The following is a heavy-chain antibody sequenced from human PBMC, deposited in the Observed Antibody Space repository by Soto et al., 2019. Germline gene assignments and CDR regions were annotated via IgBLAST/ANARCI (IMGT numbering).Heavy chain of an antibody. J-gene: IGHJ4*02. Sequence: ASVKVSCKASGGTFSSYAISWVRQAPGQGLEWMGGIIPIFGTANYAQKFQGRVTITADESTSTAYMELSSLRSEDTAVYYCATRLMYYDFRSGSYTFWGQGTLVTVSS. CDR1: GGTFSSYA. CDR3: ATRLMYYDFRSGSYTF. CDR2: IIPIFGTA. D-gene: IGHD3-3*01. V-gene: IGHV1-69*13.